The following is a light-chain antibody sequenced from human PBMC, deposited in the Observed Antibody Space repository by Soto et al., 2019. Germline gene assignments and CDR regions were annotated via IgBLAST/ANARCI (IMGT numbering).Light chain of an antibody. CDR3: SSYTSSSTLYV. V-gene: IGLV2-14*01. J-gene: IGLJ1*01. CDR1: SSDVGGYNY. CDR2: EVS. Sequence: QSALTQPASVSGSPGQSITISCTGTSSDVGGYNYVSWYQHHPGKAPKLMIYEVSNRPSGVSNRFSGSKSGNTASLTISGLQAEDETDYYCSSYTSSSTLYVFGTGTKLT.